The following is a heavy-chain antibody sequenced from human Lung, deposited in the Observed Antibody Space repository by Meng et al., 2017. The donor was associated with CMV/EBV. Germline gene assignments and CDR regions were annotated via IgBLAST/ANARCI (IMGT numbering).Heavy chain of an antibody. Sequence: ESLKISXAASGFTFNNYWMTWVRQAPGKGLEWVANIKQDGSEKYYVDSVKGRFTVSRDNAKNSLYLQMNSLRAEDTAVYYCARDAPYCSSTSCYYSYGLDVWGQGTXVTGSS. D-gene: IGHD2-2*01. CDR2: IKQDGSEK. CDR1: GFTFNNYW. CDR3: ARDAPYCSSTSCYYSYGLDV. V-gene: IGHV3-7*01. J-gene: IGHJ6*02.